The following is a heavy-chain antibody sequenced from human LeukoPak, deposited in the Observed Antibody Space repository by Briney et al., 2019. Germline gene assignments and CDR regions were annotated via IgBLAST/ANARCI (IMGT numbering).Heavy chain of an antibody. J-gene: IGHJ4*02. CDR1: GGXISSSSYY. D-gene: IGHD3-9*01. V-gene: IGHV4-39*01. CDR3: ARSDILTGYSDY. CDR2: IYYSGST. Sequence: SETLSLTCTVSGGXISSSSYYWGWIRQPPGKGLEWLGSIYYSGSTYYNPSLKGRVTISVDTSKNQISLKLSSVTAADTAVYYCARSDILTGYSDYWGQGTLVTVSS.